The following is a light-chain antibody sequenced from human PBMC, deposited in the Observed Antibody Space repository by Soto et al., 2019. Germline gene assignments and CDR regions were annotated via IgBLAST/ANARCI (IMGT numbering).Light chain of an antibody. V-gene: IGLV1-40*01. CDR2: ANN. CDR3: QSYDSSLSGYV. Sequence: QSVLTQPPSVSGAPGQRVTISCTGSISNIGAGYDVHWYQQLPGTAPKLLIYANNNRPSGVPDRFSGSKSGTSASLAITGLQAEDEADYHCQSYDSSLSGYVYGTWSKVAVL. CDR1: ISNIGAGYD. J-gene: IGLJ1*01.